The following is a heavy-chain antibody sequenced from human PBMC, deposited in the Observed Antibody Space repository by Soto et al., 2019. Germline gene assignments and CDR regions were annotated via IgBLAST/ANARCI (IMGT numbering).Heavy chain of an antibody. Sequence: ELQLVESGGGLVKPGGSLRLSCAASGFTFSSYSMHWVLQAPGQGLEWVSSISSNGTYIYYADSVKGLFTISRDNVKNSLYLQMNSRRAEYAAVYYCAFAGSGIDSSVADAFDIWGQGTMDTVSS. D-gene: IGHD3-10*01. V-gene: IGHV3-21*01. CDR1: GFTFSSYS. CDR3: AFAGSGIDSSVADAFDI. CDR2: ISSNGTYI. J-gene: IGHJ3*02.